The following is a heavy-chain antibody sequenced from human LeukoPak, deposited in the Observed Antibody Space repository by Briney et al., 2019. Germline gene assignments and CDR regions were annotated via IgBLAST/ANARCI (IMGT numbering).Heavy chain of an antibody. D-gene: IGHD3-16*02. CDR1: GYTFTGYY. CDR2: INPNSGGT. V-gene: IGHV1-2*02. CDR3: ARSFRDYVWGSYRYTGGYAFDI. Sequence: GASVKVSCKASGYTFTGYYMHWVRQAPGHGLEWMGWINPNSGGTNYAQKFQGRVTMTRDTSISTAYMELSRLRSDDTAVYYCARSFRDYVWGSYRYTGGYAFDIWGQGTMVTVSS. J-gene: IGHJ3*02.